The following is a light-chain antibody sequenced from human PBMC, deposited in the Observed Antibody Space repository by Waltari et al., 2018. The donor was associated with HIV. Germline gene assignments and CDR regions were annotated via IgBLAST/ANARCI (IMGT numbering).Light chain of an antibody. CDR3: QAWDSSTVV. Sequence: SYELTQPASVSVSPGQTASITCSGDKLGDKYVSWYQQKPGQSPVVVIYKDKKRPSGIPERFSGSNSGNTATLTISGTQALDEADYYCQAWDSSTVVFGGGTKVTVL. J-gene: IGLJ2*01. CDR2: KDK. CDR1: KLGDKY. V-gene: IGLV3-1*01.